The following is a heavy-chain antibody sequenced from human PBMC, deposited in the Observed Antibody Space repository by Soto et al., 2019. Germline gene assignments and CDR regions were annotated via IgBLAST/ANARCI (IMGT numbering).Heavy chain of an antibody. J-gene: IGHJ4*02. Sequence: GGSLRLSCAASGFTFSSYAMHWVRQAPGKGLEWVAVISYDGSNKYYADSVKGRFTISRDNSKNTLYLQMNSLRAEDTAVYYCARQEGSYLSYWGQGTLVTVSS. V-gene: IGHV3-30-3*01. CDR1: GFTFSSYA. D-gene: IGHD1-26*01. CDR3: ARQEGSYLSY. CDR2: ISYDGSNK.